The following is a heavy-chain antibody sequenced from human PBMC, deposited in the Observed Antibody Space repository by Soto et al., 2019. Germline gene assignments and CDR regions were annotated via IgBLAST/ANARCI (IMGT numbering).Heavy chain of an antibody. D-gene: IGHD1-26*01. V-gene: IGHV3-48*02. CDR2: ISSGSKTI. Sequence: LRLSCAASGFTFSRYSVNWVRQAPGKGLEWVSYISSGSKTIYYADSVKGRFTVSRDNAKNSQYLQMNSLRDEDTAVYYCAREDILGARSFDYWGQGTLVTVSS. CDR1: GFTFSRYS. CDR3: AREDILGARSFDY. J-gene: IGHJ4*02.